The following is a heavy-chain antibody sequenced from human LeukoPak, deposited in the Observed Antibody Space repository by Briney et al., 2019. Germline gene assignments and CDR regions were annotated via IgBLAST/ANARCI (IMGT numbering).Heavy chain of an antibody. CDR1: GYTLTELS. D-gene: IGHD6-13*01. Sequence: ASVKVSCKVSGYTLTELSMHWVRQAPGKGLEWMGGFDPEDGETIYAQKFQGRVTMTEDTSTDTAYMELSSLRSEDTAVYYCARGSPYSSSWYGRFNWFDPWGQGTLVTVSS. J-gene: IGHJ5*02. V-gene: IGHV1-24*01. CDR2: FDPEDGET. CDR3: ARGSPYSSSWYGRFNWFDP.